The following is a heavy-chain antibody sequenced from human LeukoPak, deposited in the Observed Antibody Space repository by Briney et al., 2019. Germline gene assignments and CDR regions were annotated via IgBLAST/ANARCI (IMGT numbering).Heavy chain of an antibody. Sequence: GGSLRLSCAASGFTFRTYWMSWVRQAPGKGLEWVANIKEDGSEYYFDDSFKGRFAISRDNAKNLLYLQMNGLRVEDTAIYYCARDRFGVVAEEGGQGTLVIVSS. J-gene: IGHJ4*02. CDR2: IKEDGSEY. CDR1: GFTFRTYW. D-gene: IGHD3-22*01. V-gene: IGHV3-7*03. CDR3: ARDRFGVVAEE.